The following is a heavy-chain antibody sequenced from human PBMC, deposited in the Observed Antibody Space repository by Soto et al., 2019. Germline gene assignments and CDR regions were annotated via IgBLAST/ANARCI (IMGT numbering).Heavy chain of an antibody. CDR2: IYPGDSDT. J-gene: IGHJ6*02. Sequence: PGESLKISCKGSGYIFTSSWIGWVRQMPGKGLEWMGIIYPGDSDTRYSPSFQGQVTISADKSISTAYLQWSSLKASDSAIYYCARRSSSWNDNPGYGMDVWGQETTVTVSS. D-gene: IGHD6-13*01. CDR3: ARRSSSWNDNPGYGMDV. V-gene: IGHV5-51*03. CDR1: GYIFTSSW.